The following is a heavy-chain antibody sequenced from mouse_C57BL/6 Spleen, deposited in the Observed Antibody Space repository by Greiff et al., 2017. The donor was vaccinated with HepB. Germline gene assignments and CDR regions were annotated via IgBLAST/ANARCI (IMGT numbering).Heavy chain of an antibody. Sequence: QVQLKQPGAELVKPGASVKLSCKASGYTFTSYWMHWVKQRPGQGLEWIGMIHPNSGSTNYNEKFKSKATLTVDKSSSTAYMQLSSLTSEDSAVYYCARGDGYYDFDYWGQGTTLTVSS. CDR2: IHPNSGST. CDR3: ARGDGYYDFDY. D-gene: IGHD2-3*01. J-gene: IGHJ2*01. V-gene: IGHV1-64*01. CDR1: GYTFTSYW.